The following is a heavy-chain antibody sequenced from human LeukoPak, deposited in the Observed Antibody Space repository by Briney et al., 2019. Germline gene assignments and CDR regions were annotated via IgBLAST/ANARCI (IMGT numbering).Heavy chain of an antibody. J-gene: IGHJ6*03. CDR1: GITFSSHA. V-gene: IGHV3-23*01. Sequence: PWGSLRLSCAASGITFSSHAMSWVRQAPGKGLEWVSLISGSGGHTYYGDSVKGRFTISSDNSTHWLYLQMTSLRPEDTAVYYCAKGGAATMRDGYNYYYYYMEVWGRGTTVTVSS. CDR2: ISGSGGHT. D-gene: IGHD5-24*01. CDR3: AKGGAATMRDGYNYYYYYMEV.